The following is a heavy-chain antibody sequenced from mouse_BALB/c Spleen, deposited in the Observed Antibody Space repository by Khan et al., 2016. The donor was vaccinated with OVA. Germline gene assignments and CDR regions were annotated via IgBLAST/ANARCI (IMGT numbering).Heavy chain of an antibody. CDR1: GYSITTNYA. CDR2: ISYSGST. Sequence: EVQLQESGPGLVKPSQSLSLTCTVTGYSITTNYAWDWIRQFPGNKLEWMGYISYSGSTSYNPSLKSRISITRETSKNQFFLQLNSVTTEDTATYYCARENYYGYAVDYWGQGTSVTVSS. CDR3: ARENYYGYAVDY. D-gene: IGHD1-1*01. V-gene: IGHV3-2*02. J-gene: IGHJ4*01.